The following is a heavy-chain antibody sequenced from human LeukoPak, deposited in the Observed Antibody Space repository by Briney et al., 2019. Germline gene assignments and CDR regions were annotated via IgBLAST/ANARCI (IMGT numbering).Heavy chain of an antibody. CDR1: GFTFSSYA. CDR3: AKTYCGGDCSNYFDY. J-gene: IGHJ4*02. Sequence: GGSLRLSCAASGFTFSSYAMSWVRQAPGKGLEWVSAISGRGGSTYYADSVKGRFTISRDNSKNTLYLQMNSLRAEDTAVYYCAKTYCGGDCSNYFDYWGQGTLVTVSS. V-gene: IGHV3-23*01. CDR2: ISGRGGST. D-gene: IGHD2-21*02.